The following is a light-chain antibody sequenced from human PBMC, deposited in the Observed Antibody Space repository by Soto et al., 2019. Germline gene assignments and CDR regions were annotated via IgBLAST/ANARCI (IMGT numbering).Light chain of an antibody. CDR2: EVS. CDR1: SSDVGGYNY. J-gene: IGLJ1*01. CDR3: SSYAGSNNFV. V-gene: IGLV2-8*01. Sequence: QSVLTQLPSASGSPGQSVTISCSGTSSDVGGYNYVSWHQQHPGKAPKLMIYEVSKRPSGVPDRFSGSKSGNTASLIVSGLQAEDEADYYCSSYAGSNNFVFGTGTKVTVL.